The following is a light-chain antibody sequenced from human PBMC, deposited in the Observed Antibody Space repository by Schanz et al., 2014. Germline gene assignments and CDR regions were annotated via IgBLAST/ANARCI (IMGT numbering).Light chain of an antibody. Sequence: EIVLTQSPGTLSLSPGERATLSCRASQSVSRGSLAWYQQKPGQAPRLLIYDASSRATGIPDRFSGSGSGTDFTLTISRLXPEDFAVYYCQQRRTFGGGTKVEIK. J-gene: IGKJ4*01. V-gene: IGKV3D-20*02. CDR3: QQRRT. CDR2: DAS. CDR1: QSVSRGS.